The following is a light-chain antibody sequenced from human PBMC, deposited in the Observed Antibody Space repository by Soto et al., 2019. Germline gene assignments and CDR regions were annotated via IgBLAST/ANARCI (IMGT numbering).Light chain of an antibody. CDR1: QGVTPAY. Sequence: EIVLTQSPVTLCLSPGERATLSCRASQGVTPAYLAWYQHKPGQAPRLLIYGASNRATGIPDRFSGSGSGTDFTLTISRLEPEDFAVYSCQQYGGSPLFTFGPGTKVDIK. J-gene: IGKJ3*01. CDR2: GAS. V-gene: IGKV3-20*01. CDR3: QQYGGSPLFT.